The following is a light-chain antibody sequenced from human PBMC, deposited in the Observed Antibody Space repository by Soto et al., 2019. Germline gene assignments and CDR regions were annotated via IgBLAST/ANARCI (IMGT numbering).Light chain of an antibody. CDR3: QQYHTYSRT. CDR2: DAS. CDR1: QSISNK. V-gene: IGKV1-5*01. Sequence: DIQMTQSPSTLSASVGARVTITCRASQSISNKLAWYQQKAGKAPKVLIYDASTLESGVPSRFSGSGSGTEFTLTISSLQPDDFATYYCQQYHTYSRTFGQGTKVDIK. J-gene: IGKJ1*01.